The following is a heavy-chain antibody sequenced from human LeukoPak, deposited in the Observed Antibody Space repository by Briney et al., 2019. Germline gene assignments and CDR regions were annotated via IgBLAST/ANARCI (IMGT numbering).Heavy chain of an antibody. D-gene: IGHD6-13*01. Sequence: PGGSLRLSCSASRFTFSDYYMSWIRQAPGKGLEWVSYISSSGSTIYYADSVKGRFTISRDNAKNSLYLQMNSLRAEDTAVYYCARRGPDSSSWNYYYYYGMDVWGQGTTVTVSS. CDR1: RFTFSDYY. CDR3: ARRGPDSSSWNYYYYYGMDV. V-gene: IGHV3-11*01. J-gene: IGHJ6*02. CDR2: ISSSGSTI.